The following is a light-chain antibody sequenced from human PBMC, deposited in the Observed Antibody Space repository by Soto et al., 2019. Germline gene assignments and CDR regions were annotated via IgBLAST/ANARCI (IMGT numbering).Light chain of an antibody. Sequence: EIVLTQSPATLSLSPGERATLSCRASQSVSTNLVWYQQKPGQAPRLLIYAASTLQSGVPSRFSGSGSGTDFTLTISCLQSEDFATYYCQQYYSYPRTFGQGTKVDNK. J-gene: IGKJ1*01. CDR2: AAS. CDR1: QSVSTN. V-gene: IGKV3-15*01. CDR3: QQYYSYPRT.